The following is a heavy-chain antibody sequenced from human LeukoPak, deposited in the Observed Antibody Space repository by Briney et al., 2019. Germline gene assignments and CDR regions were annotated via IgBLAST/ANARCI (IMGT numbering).Heavy chain of an antibody. CDR3: ARDAMSDY. V-gene: IGHV1-2*02. CDR1: GYTFVDQY. D-gene: IGHD2-2*01. CDR2: INPRSGGT. J-gene: IGHJ4*02. Sequence: ASVWVSCKASGYTFVDQYIHWVRQAPGQGPEWMGWINPRSGGTEYAQKFQGRVTMTRDTSINTAYMELTRLTSDDTAVYYCARDAMSDYWGQGTLVTVSS.